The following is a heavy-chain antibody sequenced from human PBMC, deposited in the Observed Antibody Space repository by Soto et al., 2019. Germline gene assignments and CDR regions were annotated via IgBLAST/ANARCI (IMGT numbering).Heavy chain of an antibody. Sequence: GGSLRLSCAASGFTFTNHAMHWVRQAPGKGLEWLAIIWFDGGNKYYADSVKGRFTISKDNSKNTVYLQMNSLRAEDTAMYYCSRDMDARCSNGWYHYFDYWGQGTLVTVSS. D-gene: IGHD6-19*01. CDR2: IWFDGGNK. CDR1: GFTFTNHA. V-gene: IGHV3-33*01. J-gene: IGHJ4*02. CDR3: SRDMDARCSNGWYHYFDY.